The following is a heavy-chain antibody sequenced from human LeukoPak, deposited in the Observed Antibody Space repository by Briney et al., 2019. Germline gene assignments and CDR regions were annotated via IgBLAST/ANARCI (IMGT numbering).Heavy chain of an antibody. CDR3: ARSGGSGFQLDS. CDR2: IYYSGST. D-gene: IGHD1-26*01. V-gene: IGHV4-39*07. CDR1: GGSISSSSYY. J-gene: IGHJ4*02. Sequence: PSETLSLTCTVSGGSISSSSYYWGWIRQPPGKGLEWIGSIYYSGSTYYNPSLKSRVTISVDTSKNQLSLNLSSVTAADTAVYYCARSGGSGFQLDSWGQGTLVTVSS.